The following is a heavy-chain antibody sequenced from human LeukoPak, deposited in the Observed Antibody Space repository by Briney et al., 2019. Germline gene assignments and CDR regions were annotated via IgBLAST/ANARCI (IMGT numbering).Heavy chain of an antibody. CDR1: XXXXSSXA. CDR3: AKAAYSSSWYYFDY. J-gene: IGHJ4*02. D-gene: IGHD6-13*01. V-gene: IGHV3-23*01. Sequence: GGSLRLSXAAXXXXXSSXAXSWVRQXXXXXXXXXXAISGSGGSTYYADSVKGRFTISRDNSKNTLYLQMNSLRAEDTAVYYCAKAAYSSSWYYFDYWGQGTLVTVSS. CDR2: ISGSGGST.